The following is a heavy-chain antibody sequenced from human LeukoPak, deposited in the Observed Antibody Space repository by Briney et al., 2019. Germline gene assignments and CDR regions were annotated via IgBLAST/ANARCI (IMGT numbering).Heavy chain of an antibody. CDR2: IKEDGSEK. Sequence: GGSLRLSCSASGFTFSNHWMTWVRQAPGKGLEWVANIKEDGSEKYYVDSVKGRFTISRDNAKKSLYLQMNSLRAEDTAVYYCARVSISGWHYFDCWGQGILVTVSS. D-gene: IGHD6-19*01. CDR1: GFTFSNHW. J-gene: IGHJ4*02. V-gene: IGHV3-7*01. CDR3: ARVSISGWHYFDC.